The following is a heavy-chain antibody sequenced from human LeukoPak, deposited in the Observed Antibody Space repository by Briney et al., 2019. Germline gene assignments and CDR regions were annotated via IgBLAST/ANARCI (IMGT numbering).Heavy chain of an antibody. CDR3: ARTRPPAGDFDY. V-gene: IGHV4-34*01. J-gene: IGHJ4*02. D-gene: IGHD2-2*01. Sequence: SETLSLTCAVYGGSFSGYYWSWIRQPPGKGLEWIGEINHSGSINYNPSLKSRVTISVDTSKNQFSLKLSSVTAADTAVYYCARTRPPAGDFDYWGQGTLVTVSS. CDR2: INHSGSI. CDR1: GGSFSGYY.